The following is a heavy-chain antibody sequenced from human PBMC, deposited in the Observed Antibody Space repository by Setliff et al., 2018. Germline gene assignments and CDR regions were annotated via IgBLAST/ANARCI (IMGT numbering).Heavy chain of an antibody. CDR3: AKPQVELRWGFES. D-gene: IGHD3-16*01. CDR1: GFAFSSYA. Sequence: RGGSLRLSCAGSGFAFSSYAMSWVRQAPGKGLEWVSTIYSGDRSTFYTDSVKGRFTISRDSSKSTLYLQMNSLRAEDTAVYYCAKPQVELRWGFESWGQGTLVTVSS. J-gene: IGHJ4*02. V-gene: IGHV3-23*03. CDR2: IYSGDRST.